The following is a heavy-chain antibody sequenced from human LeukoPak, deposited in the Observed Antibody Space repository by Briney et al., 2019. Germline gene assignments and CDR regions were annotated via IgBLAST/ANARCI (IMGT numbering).Heavy chain of an antibody. CDR3: ASETYYYDSSGYYRFDY. V-gene: IGHV3-30-3*01. CDR1: GFTFSSYA. D-gene: IGHD3-22*01. J-gene: IGHJ4*02. Sequence: GGSLRVSCAASGFTFSSYAMHWVRQAPGKGLEWVAVISYDGSNKYYADSVKGRFTISRDNSKNTLYLQMNSLRAEDTAVYYCASETYYYDSSGYYRFDYWGQGTLVTVSS. CDR2: ISYDGSNK.